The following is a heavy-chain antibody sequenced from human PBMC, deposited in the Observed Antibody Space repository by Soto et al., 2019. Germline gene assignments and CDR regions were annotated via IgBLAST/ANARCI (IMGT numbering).Heavy chain of an antibody. CDR3: ARRSRIAAAD. V-gene: IGHV4-39*01. Sequence: SETLSLTCTVSGGSISSSSYYWGWIRQPPGKGLEWIGSIYYSGSTYYNPSLKSRVTISVDTSKNQFSLKLSSVTAADTAVYYCARRSRIAAADWGQGTLVTVSS. CDR2: IYYSGST. D-gene: IGHD6-13*01. CDR1: GGSISSSSYY. J-gene: IGHJ4*02.